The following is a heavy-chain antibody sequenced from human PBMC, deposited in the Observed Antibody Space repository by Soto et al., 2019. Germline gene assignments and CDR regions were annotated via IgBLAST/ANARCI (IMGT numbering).Heavy chain of an antibody. Sequence: QVQLQESGPGLVKPSQTLSLTCTVSGGSISSGDYYWSWIHQPPGKGLEWIGYIYYSGSTYYNPSLQNRIIISIDPSKNQFSLKLSSVTAADTAVYYCARRHHIYYYGMDVWGQGTTVTVSS. V-gene: IGHV4-30-4*01. CDR3: ARRHHIYYYGMDV. CDR1: GGSISSGDYY. J-gene: IGHJ6*02. CDR2: IYYSGST.